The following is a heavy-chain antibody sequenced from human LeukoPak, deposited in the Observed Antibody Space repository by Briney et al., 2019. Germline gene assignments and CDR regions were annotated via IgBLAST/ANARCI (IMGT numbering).Heavy chain of an antibody. CDR3: ARGSTGWSRGDY. Sequence: GGSLRLSCAAPGFIVSNNYMSWVRQPPGMGLEWVSVIYRSGSTYYADSVKGRFTISRDNSNNTVYLQMNSLRADDTAVYYCARGSTGWSRGDYWGRGTLVTVSS. CDR2: IYRSGST. J-gene: IGHJ4*02. CDR1: GFIVSNNY. D-gene: IGHD6-19*01. V-gene: IGHV3-66*01.